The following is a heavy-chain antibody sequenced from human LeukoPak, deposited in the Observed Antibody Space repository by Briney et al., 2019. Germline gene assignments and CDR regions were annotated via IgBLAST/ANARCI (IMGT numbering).Heavy chain of an antibody. CDR3: GPCIADPYSFDS. V-gene: IGHV4-4*07. CDR1: GCSINFYY. CDR2: IYSTGST. J-gene: IGHJ4*02. Sequence: KPSETLSLTCTVSGCSINFYYWSWTRQPAGKGLEWIGRIYSTGSTNYSPSLKSRVTMSVDKSKNQFSLNLSYVTAAGTAVYYCGPCIADPYSFDSWGQGTLVTVSS. D-gene: IGHD6-13*01.